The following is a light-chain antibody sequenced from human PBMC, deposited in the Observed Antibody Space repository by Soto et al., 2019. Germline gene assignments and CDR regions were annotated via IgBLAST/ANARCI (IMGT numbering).Light chain of an antibody. J-gene: IGKJ1*01. CDR2: KAS. V-gene: IGKV1-5*03. Sequence: DIQMTQSPSTLSASVGDRVTITCRASQSISSWLAWYQQKPGKAPNLLIYKASYLKSGVPSRFSGSGSGTEFTLTISSLQPDDFATYYCQQYNSYPWTFGQGTKVEIK. CDR3: QQYNSYPWT. CDR1: QSISSW.